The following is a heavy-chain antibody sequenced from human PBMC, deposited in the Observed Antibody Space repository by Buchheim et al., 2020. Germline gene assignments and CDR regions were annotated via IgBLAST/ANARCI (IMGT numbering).Heavy chain of an antibody. CDR3: ARDSMSHYYYDSSGYLYYFDY. CDR2: INTNTGNP. D-gene: IGHD3-22*01. Sequence: QVQLVQSGSELKKPGASVKVSCKASGYTFTSYAMNWVRQAPGQGLEWMGWINTNTGNPTYAQGFTGRFVFSLDTSVSPAYLQISSLKAEDTAVYYCARDSMSHYYYDSSGYLYYFDYWGQGTL. V-gene: IGHV7-4-1*02. CDR1: GYTFTSYA. J-gene: IGHJ4*02.